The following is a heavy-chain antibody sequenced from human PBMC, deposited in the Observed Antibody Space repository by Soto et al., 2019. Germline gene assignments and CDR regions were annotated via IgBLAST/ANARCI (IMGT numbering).Heavy chain of an antibody. J-gene: IGHJ6*02. V-gene: IGHV3-30*18. CDR1: GCTFSSYG. D-gene: IGHD6-13*01. Sequence: SGGSLRLSCAASGCTFSSYGMHWVRQAPGKGLEWVAVISYDGSNKYYADSVKGRFTISRDNSKNTLYLQMNSLRAEDTAVYYCAKHSSSWYNYMDVWGQGTTVTVSS. CDR2: ISYDGSNK. CDR3: AKHSSSWYNYMDV.